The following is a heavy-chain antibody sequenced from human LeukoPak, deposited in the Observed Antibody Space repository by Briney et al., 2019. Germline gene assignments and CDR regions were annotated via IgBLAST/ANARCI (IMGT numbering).Heavy chain of an antibody. V-gene: IGHV6-1*01. CDR1: GDSVSSNSAA. J-gene: IGHJ2*01. D-gene: IGHD3-10*01. Sequence: LQTLSLTCAISGDSVSSNSAAWSWTRQSPSRGLEWLGRTYYRSKWNNNYAISVKSRITINPDTSKNQFSLQLNSVTPEDTGVYYCARARGYFDLWGRGTLVTVSS. CDR2: TYYRSKWNN. CDR3: ARARGYFDL.